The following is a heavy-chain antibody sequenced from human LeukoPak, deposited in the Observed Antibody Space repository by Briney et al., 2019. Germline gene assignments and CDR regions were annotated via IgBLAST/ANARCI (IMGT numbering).Heavy chain of an antibody. D-gene: IGHD3-16*01. V-gene: IGHV3-30*02. CDR2: IRYDGSNK. Sequence: GGSLRLSCAASRFTFSSYGMHWVRQAPGKGLEWVAFIRYDGSNKYYADSVKGRFTISRDNAKNSLYLQMNSLRAEDTAIYYCAKTKPVGATPFDLWGQGTLVTVSS. CDR3: AKTKPVGATPFDL. J-gene: IGHJ4*02. CDR1: RFTFSSYG.